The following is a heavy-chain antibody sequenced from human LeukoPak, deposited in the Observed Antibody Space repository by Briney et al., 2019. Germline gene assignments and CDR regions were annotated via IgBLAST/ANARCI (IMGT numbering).Heavy chain of an antibody. CDR3: AKGGGGNWFDP. Sequence: GRSLRLSCAASGSTFSSYGMHWVRQAPGKGLEWVAVIWYDGSNKYYADSVKGRFTISRDNSKNTLYLQMNSLRAEDTAVYYCAKGGGGNWFDPWGQGTLVTVSS. V-gene: IGHV3-33*06. D-gene: IGHD3-10*01. J-gene: IGHJ5*02. CDR2: IWYDGSNK. CDR1: GSTFSSYG.